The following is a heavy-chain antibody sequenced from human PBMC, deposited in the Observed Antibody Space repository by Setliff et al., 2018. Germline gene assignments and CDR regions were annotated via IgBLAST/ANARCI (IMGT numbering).Heavy chain of an antibody. V-gene: IGHV1-18*01. CDR1: GYTFINYG. D-gene: IGHD3-3*01. J-gene: IGHJ4*02. CDR3: ARVPRLEWLLPTFDS. Sequence: ASVKVSCKTSGYTFINYGLSWMRQAPGQGLEWMGWISGYNGNTDYAQNLQGRVTMTIDTSTSTAYMELRSLASDDTAVYYCARVPRLEWLLPTFDSWGQGTLVTVSS. CDR2: ISGYNGNT.